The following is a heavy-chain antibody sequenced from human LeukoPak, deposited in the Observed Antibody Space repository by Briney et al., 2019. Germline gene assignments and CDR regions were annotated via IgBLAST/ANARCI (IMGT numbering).Heavy chain of an antibody. J-gene: IGHJ4*02. CDR1: GFTFSNYA. CDR3: ARGSGTGFDY. V-gene: IGHV3-30-3*01. D-gene: IGHD6-13*01. Sequence: QPGGSLRLSCAASGFTFSNYAMHWVRQAPGKGLEWVAVISYDGSNKYYADSVKGRFTISRDNSQNTLYLQMNSLRAEDTAVYYCARGSGTGFDYWGQGTLVTVSS. CDR2: ISYDGSNK.